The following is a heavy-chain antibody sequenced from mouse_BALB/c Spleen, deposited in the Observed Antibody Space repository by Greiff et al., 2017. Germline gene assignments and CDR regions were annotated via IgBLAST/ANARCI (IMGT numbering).Heavy chain of an antibody. V-gene: IGHV14-4*02. D-gene: IGHD1-1*01. CDR1: GFNIKDYY. J-gene: IGHJ2*01. Sequence: LQQSGAELVRSGASVKLSCTASGFNIKDYYMHWVKQRPEQGLEWIGWIDPENGDTEYAPKFQGKATMTADTSSNTAYLQLSSLTSEDTAVYYCNYYYGSSSYYFDYWGQGTTLTVSS. CDR2: IDPENGDT. CDR3: NYYYGSSSYYFDY.